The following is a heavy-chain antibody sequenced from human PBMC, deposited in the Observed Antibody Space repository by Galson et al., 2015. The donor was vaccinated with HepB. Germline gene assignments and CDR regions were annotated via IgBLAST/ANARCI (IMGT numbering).Heavy chain of an antibody. Sequence: SLRLSCAASGFTFSTYWMHRVRQAPGKGLVWVSRINSDGSSTTYADSVKGRFTISRDNAKNTLYLQMNSLRAEDTAVYYCARARTAVAGFDYWGQGTLVTVSS. CDR2: INSDGSST. CDR3: ARARTAVAGFDY. D-gene: IGHD6-19*01. V-gene: IGHV3-74*01. CDR1: GFTFSTYW. J-gene: IGHJ4*02.